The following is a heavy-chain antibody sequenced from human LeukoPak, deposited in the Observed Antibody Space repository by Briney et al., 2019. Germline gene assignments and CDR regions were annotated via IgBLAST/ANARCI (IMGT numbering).Heavy chain of an antibody. Sequence: SETLSLTCTVSGGSISSYYWSWIRQPPGKGLEWIGYIYYSGSTNYNPSLKSRVTISVDTSKNQFSLKLSSVTAADTAVYYCARVDIVSYYYYMDVWGKGTTVTISS. CDR1: GGSISSYY. V-gene: IGHV4-59*01. J-gene: IGHJ6*03. D-gene: IGHD5/OR15-5a*01. CDR2: IYYSGST. CDR3: ARVDIVSYYYYMDV.